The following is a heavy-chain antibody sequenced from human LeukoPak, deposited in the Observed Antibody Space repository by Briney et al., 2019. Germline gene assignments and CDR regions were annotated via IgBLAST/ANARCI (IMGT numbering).Heavy chain of an antibody. Sequence: PGGSLRLSCAASGFTVSSNYMSWVRQAPGKGLEWVSVIYTGGSTDYADSVKGRFTISRDNSKNTLLLQMNSLRAEDTAVYYCAKGGAGYCSSTSCLYYFDYWGQGTLVTVST. J-gene: IGHJ4*02. CDR2: IYTGGST. V-gene: IGHV3-66*01. D-gene: IGHD2-2*01. CDR3: AKGGAGYCSSTSCLYYFDY. CDR1: GFTVSSNY.